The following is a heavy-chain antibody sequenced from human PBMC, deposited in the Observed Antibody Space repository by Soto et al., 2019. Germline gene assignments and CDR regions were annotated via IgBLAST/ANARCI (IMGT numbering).Heavy chain of an antibody. CDR2: ISGSGSTI. V-gene: IGHV3-48*02. CDR3: ARVMVLEGLFIDWYFDL. J-gene: IGHJ2*01. CDR1: GFTFSTYS. Sequence: EVQLVESGGGLVQPGGSLRLACVASGFTFSTYSMSWVRQAPGRGLEWISYISGSGSTIYDADSVKGRFTISRDNAKNSLYLQMNSLRDEDTAAYYCARVMVLEGLFIDWYFDLWGRGTLVTVSS. D-gene: IGHD3-3*01.